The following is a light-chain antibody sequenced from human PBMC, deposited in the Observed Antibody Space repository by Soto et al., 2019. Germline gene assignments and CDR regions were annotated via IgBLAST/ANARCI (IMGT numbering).Light chain of an antibody. J-gene: IGLJ1*01. CDR2: EVT. V-gene: IGLV2-14*01. CDR3: SSYTRSSTLGV. Sequence: QSALTQPASVSGSPGQSSTISCTGTSSDVGGYNYVSWYQQHQGKAPKLMIYEVTNRPSGVSNRFSGSKSGNTASLTISGLQAEDEADYYCSSYTRSSTLGVFGTGTKLTVL. CDR1: SSDVGGYNY.